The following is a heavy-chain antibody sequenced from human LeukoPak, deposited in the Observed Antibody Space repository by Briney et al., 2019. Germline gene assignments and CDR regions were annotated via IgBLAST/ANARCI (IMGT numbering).Heavy chain of an antibody. J-gene: IGHJ4*02. D-gene: IGHD2-15*01. CDR3: ARGKGGPFKY. V-gene: IGHV3-30*01. CDR1: GFTFSRYA. CDR2: MSFDGSYE. Sequence: GGSLRLSCAASGFTFSRYAMHWVRQAPGKGLEWVAAMSFDGSYEYYADSVKGQFTISRDNSKNTVSLQMNSLRTEDTAVYYCARGKGGPFKYWGQGTLVTVSS.